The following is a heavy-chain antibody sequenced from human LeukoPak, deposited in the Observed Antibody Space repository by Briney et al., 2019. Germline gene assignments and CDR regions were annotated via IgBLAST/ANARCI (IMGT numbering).Heavy chain of an antibody. D-gene: IGHD1-26*01. CDR1: GFTFSGYA. J-gene: IGHJ6*02. Sequence: GGSLRLSCAASGFTFSGYAISWVRQAPGKGLEWVSAISGSGGSTYYADSVKGRFTISRDISKDTLYLQMNSLRAEDTAVYYCAGARSDYFYGMDVWGQGTTVTVSS. V-gene: IGHV3-23*01. CDR3: AGARSDYFYGMDV. CDR2: ISGSGGST.